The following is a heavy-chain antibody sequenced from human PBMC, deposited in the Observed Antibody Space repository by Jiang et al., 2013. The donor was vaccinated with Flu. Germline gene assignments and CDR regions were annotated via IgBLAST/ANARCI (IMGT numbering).Heavy chain of an antibody. CDR2: INSDGSST. CDR3: ARSMVGWELLLADAFDI. D-gene: IGHD1-26*01. CDR1: GFTFSSYW. J-gene: IGHJ3*02. V-gene: IGHV3-74*01. Sequence: GGGLVQPGGSLRLSCAASGFTFSSYWMHWVRQAPGKGLVWVSRINSDGSSTSYADSVKGRFTISRDNAKNTLYLQMNSLRAEDTAVYYCARSMVGWELLLADAFDIWGQGTMVTVSS.